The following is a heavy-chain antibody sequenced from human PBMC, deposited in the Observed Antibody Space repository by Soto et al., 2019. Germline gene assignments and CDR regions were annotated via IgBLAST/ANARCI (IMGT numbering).Heavy chain of an antibody. Sequence: QVQLVQSGAEVKNPGASVTVSCKTSGYIITSYGIGWARQAPGQGLEWMGWINTYNGKTNYAQNLQGRVTLTTDTSTSTAYMELRSLRSNDTAIYYCAMVDVYVTPSPQDVWGQGTTVTVSS. CDR2: INTYNGKT. V-gene: IGHV1-18*01. J-gene: IGHJ6*02. D-gene: IGHD3-16*01. CDR3: AMVDVYVTPSPQDV. CDR1: GYIITSYG.